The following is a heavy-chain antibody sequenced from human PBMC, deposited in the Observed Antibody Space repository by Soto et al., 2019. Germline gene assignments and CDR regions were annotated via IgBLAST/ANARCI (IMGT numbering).Heavy chain of an antibody. V-gene: IGHV1-18*01. CDR3: ARDLYYSSGRYFDHDAFHI. CDR1: GYNFTSYG. Sequence: QVQLVQSGADVKKPGASVKVSCKASGYNFTSYGISWVRQAPGQGLEWMGWISTHNDRTKYARRFQDRVTMTTETPTSTVYMEVGSLRSDDTAVYYCARDLYYSSGRYFDHDAFHIWGQGTVVTVSS. D-gene: IGHD6-19*01. CDR2: ISTHNDRT. J-gene: IGHJ3*02.